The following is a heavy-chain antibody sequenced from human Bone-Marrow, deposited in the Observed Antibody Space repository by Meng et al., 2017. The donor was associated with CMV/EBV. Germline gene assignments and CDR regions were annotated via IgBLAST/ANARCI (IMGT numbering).Heavy chain of an antibody. V-gene: IGHV1-2*02. CDR3: ARGSFRVIAIPVLSHGFDP. CDR2: INPNSGGT. D-gene: IGHD2-21*01. CDR1: GYTFTGYY. Sequence: ASVKVSCKASGYTFTGYYMHWVRQAPGQGLEWMGWINPNSGGTNYAQKFQGRVTMTRDTSTSTVFMELSRLRSDDTAVYYCARGSFRVIAIPVLSHGFDPWGQGTLVTVSS. J-gene: IGHJ5*02.